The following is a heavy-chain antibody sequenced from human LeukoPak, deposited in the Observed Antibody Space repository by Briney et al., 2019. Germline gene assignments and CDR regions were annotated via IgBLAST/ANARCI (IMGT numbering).Heavy chain of an antibody. CDR1: GGSFSGYY. CDR2: INHSGST. D-gene: IGHD3-10*01. Sequence: PSETLSLXCAVYGGSFSGYYWSWIRQPPGKGLEWIGEINHSGSTNYNPSLMSRVTISVDTSKNQFSLKLSSVTAADTAVYYCARGGPRYNWNDMGVKARASQLNYYGSGSYYSRSNFFDYWGQGTLVTVSS. J-gene: IGHJ4*02. V-gene: IGHV4-34*01. CDR3: ARGGPRYNWNDMGVKARASQLNYYGSGSYYSRSNFFDY.